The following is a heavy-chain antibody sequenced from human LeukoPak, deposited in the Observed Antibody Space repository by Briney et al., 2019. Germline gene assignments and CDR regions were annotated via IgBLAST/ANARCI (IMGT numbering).Heavy chain of an antibody. D-gene: IGHD3-3*01. Sequence: SETLSPTCTVSGGSISSGGYYWMWIRQHPGKGLEWIGYIYYSGSTCYNPSLKSRVTISVDTSKNQFSLKLSSVTAAGTAVYYCARGGPDFWSGYRLYGMDVWGQGTTVTVSS. CDR2: IYYSGST. J-gene: IGHJ6*02. CDR3: ARGGPDFWSGYRLYGMDV. V-gene: IGHV4-31*03. CDR1: GGSISSGGYY.